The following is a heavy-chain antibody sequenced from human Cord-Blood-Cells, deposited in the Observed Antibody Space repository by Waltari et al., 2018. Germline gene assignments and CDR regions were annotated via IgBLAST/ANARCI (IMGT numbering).Heavy chain of an antibody. CDR1: GYTFTSYA. CDR2: MIPNSGNT. D-gene: IGHD7-27*01. J-gene: IGHJ5*02. CDR3: ARALTGEWWFDP. V-gene: IGHV1-8*03. Sequence: QVQLVQSGAEVKKPGASVKVSCTASGYTFTSYAINRVRQATGQGLEWMGWMIPNSGNTGYAQKFQGRVTITRNTSMSTAYMELSSVRSEDTAVYYCARALTGEWWFDPWGQGTLVTVSS.